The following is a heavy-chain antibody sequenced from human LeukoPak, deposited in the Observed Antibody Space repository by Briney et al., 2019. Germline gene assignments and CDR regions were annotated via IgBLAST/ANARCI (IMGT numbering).Heavy chain of an antibody. Sequence: GESLKISCQGSGYSFTSYWIAWVRHMPGKGLEWMGIIYPGDSDTRYNPSSQGQVTISADKSISAAYLQWSSLKASDTAMYYCARRLASVVTFDYWGQGTLVTVSS. CDR3: ARRLASVVTFDY. V-gene: IGHV5-51*01. D-gene: IGHD2-21*02. CDR2: IYPGDSDT. J-gene: IGHJ4*02. CDR1: GYSFTSYW.